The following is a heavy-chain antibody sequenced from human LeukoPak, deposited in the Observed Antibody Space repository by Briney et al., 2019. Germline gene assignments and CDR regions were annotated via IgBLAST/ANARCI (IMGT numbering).Heavy chain of an antibody. V-gene: IGHV3-73*01. CDR3: TSRGGNFYFDY. CDR1: GFTFSGSA. CDR2: IRSKANSYAT. D-gene: IGHD3-16*01. J-gene: IGHJ4*02. Sequence: PGGSRRLSCAASGFTFSGSAMHWVRQASGKGLEWVGRIRSKANSYATAYAASVKGRFTISRDDSKNTAYLQMNSLKTEDTAVYYCTSRGGNFYFDYWGQGTLVTVSS.